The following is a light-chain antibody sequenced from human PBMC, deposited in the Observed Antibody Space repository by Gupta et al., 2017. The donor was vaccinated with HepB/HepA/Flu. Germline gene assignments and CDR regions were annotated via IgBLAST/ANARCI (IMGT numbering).Light chain of an antibody. CDR3: QSYDSSQSGYV. CDR1: SSNIGAGHV. J-gene: IGLJ1*01. CDR2: NNN. Sequence: QRVTISCTGSSSNIGAGHVVHWYQQLPGTAPKLLIYNNNNRPSGIPDRFSGSKSGTSASLAITVLQAEDEADYYCQSYDSSQSGYVFGTGTKVTVL. V-gene: IGLV1-40*01.